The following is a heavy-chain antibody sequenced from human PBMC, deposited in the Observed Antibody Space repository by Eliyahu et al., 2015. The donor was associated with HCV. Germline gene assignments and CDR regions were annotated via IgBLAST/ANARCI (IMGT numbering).Heavy chain of an antibody. D-gene: IGHD3-16*01. CDR2: ISGSGGST. V-gene: IGHV3-23*01. CDR1: GFTFSSYA. CDR3: APRTSQGGYFDY. J-gene: IGHJ4*02. Sequence: EVQLLESGGGLVQPGGSLRLSCAASGFTFSSYAMSWVRQAPGKGLEWVSAISGSGGSTYYADSVKGRFTISRDNSKNTLYLQMNSLRAEDTAVYYCAPRTSQGGYFDYWGQGTLVTVSS.